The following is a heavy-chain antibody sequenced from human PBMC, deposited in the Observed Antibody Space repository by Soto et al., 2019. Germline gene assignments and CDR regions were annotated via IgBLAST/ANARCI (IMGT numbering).Heavy chain of an antibody. CDR2: INPNGGST. D-gene: IGHD3-16*02. J-gene: IGHJ5*02. V-gene: IGHV1-46*01. CDR3: ARSSGGVFGIIIEGSNSLDH. Sequence: ASLNVSCKAPSDTFTSYYMHLFRHSPGHGLELMGIINPNGGSTRFAQTFQGRITMTTDTSTSTVYMELRSLRSEDTAVYYCARSSGGVFGIIIEGSNSLDHWGQGSMVTVSS. CDR1: SDTFTSYY.